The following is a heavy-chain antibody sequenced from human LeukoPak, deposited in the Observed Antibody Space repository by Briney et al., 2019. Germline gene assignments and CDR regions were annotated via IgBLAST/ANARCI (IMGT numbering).Heavy chain of an antibody. CDR3: TKDRQGPNQYHMDV. V-gene: IGHV3-7*01. Sequence: PGGSLRLSCAASGFTSSSLWMSWVRQAPGRGPEWVANINQDGGTTYYVASEKGRFTISRDNAKNSLSLQMSSLRAEDTAVYYCTKDRQGPNQYHMDVWGKGTTVTVSS. J-gene: IGHJ6*03. CDR1: GFTSSSLW. CDR2: INQDGGTT.